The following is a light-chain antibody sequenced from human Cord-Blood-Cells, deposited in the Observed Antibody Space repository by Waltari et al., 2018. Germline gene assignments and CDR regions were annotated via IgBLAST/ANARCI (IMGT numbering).Light chain of an antibody. J-gene: IGLJ1*01. CDR2: EGS. CDR3: CSYAGSRV. V-gene: IGLV2-23*01. Sequence: SITISCTGTSSDVGSYNLVSWYQQHPGKAPKLMIYEGSKRPSGVSNRFSGSKSGNTASLTISGLQAEDEADYYCCSYAGSRVFGTGTKVTVL. CDR1: SSDVGSYNL.